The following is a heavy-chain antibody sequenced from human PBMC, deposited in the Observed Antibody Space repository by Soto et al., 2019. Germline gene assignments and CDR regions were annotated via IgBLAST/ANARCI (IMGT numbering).Heavy chain of an antibody. V-gene: IGHV3-21*01. D-gene: IGHD6-6*01. CDR1: GFTFSSYS. Sequence: GGSLRLSCAASGFTFSSYSMNWVRQAPGKGLEWVSSISSSSSYIYYADSVKGRFTISRDNAKNSLYLQMNSLRAEDTAVYYCARGSSSPKGYYYYGMDGWGQGTTVTVAS. CDR2: ISSSSSYI. CDR3: ARGSSSPKGYYYYGMDG. J-gene: IGHJ6*02.